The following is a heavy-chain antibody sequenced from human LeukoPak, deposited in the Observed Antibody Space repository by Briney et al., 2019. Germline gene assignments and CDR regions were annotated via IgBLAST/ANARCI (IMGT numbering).Heavy chain of an antibody. D-gene: IGHD3-16*02. Sequence: ASVKVSCKASGYTFTSYGISWVRQAPGQGLEWMGWISAYNGNTNYAQKLQGRVTMTTDTSTSTAYMELRSLRSDDTAVYYCARDLDDYVWGSYRYALRRFDPWGQGTLVTVSS. J-gene: IGHJ5*02. CDR2: ISAYNGNT. CDR3: ARDLDDYVWGSYRYALRRFDP. CDR1: GYTFTSYG. V-gene: IGHV1-18*01.